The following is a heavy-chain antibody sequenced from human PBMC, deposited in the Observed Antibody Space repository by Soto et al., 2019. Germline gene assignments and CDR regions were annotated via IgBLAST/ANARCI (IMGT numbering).Heavy chain of an antibody. Sequence: ASVKVSCKASGYTFTSYGISWVRQAPGQGLEWMGWISAYNGNTNYAQKLQGRVTMTTDTSTSTAYMELRSLRSDDTAVYYCARDPDSVGMGLLVDWGQGTLVTVSS. CDR1: GYTFTSYG. J-gene: IGHJ4*02. CDR3: ARDPDSVGMGLLVD. V-gene: IGHV1-18*01. CDR2: ISAYNGNT. D-gene: IGHD3-16*01.